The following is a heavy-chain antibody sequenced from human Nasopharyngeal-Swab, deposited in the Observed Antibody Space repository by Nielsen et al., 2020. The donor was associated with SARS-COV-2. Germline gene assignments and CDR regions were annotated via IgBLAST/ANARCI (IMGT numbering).Heavy chain of an antibody. V-gene: IGHV4-4*07. Sequence: RQRPGKGREGIGRIYTSGSTNYNPSLKRRVTMSVDTSKNQFSLKLSSVTAADTAVYYCARDEPSSWSNTYYYYYGMDVWGQGTTVTVSS. J-gene: IGHJ6*02. CDR3: ARDEPSSWSNTYYYYYGMDV. D-gene: IGHD6-13*01. CDR2: IYTSGST.